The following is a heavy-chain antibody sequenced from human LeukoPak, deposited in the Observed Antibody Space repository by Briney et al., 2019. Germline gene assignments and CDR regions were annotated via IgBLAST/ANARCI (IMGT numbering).Heavy chain of an antibody. J-gene: IGHJ4*02. Sequence: PSETLSLTCTVSGGSISSGSYYWSWIRQPAGKGLEWIGRIYTSGSTNYNPSLKSRVTMSVDTSKNQFSLKLSSVTAADTAVYYCARKPIVNSAWYYFDYWGQGTLVTVSS. D-gene: IGHD3-22*01. CDR3: ARKPIVNSAWYYFDY. V-gene: IGHV4-61*02. CDR1: GGSISSGSYY. CDR2: IYTSGST.